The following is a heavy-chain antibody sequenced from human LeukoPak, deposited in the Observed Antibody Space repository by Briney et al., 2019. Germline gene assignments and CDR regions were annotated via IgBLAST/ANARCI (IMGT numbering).Heavy chain of an antibody. CDR3: ARGYDSSGYYHNWFDP. D-gene: IGHD3-22*01. CDR1: GGSISSYY. Sequence: KTSETLSLTCTVSGGSISSYYWSWIRQPAGKGLEWIGRIYTSGSTNYNPSLKRRVTMSVDTSKNQFSLKLSSVTAADTAVYYCARGYDSSGYYHNWFDPWGQGTLVTVSS. CDR2: IYTSGST. J-gene: IGHJ5*02. V-gene: IGHV4-4*07.